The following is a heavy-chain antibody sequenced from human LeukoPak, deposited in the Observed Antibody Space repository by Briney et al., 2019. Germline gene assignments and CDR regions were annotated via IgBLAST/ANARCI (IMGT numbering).Heavy chain of an antibody. CDR3: ARDLGQYYDTSDNWFDP. CDR1: GFTFSSYV. V-gene: IGHV3-30*04. Sequence: GGSLRLSCAASGFTFSSYVMHWVRQAPGKGLEWVAIISYDGSNEYYADSVKGRFTISRDNSKNTLYLQMNSLRAADTAVHYCARDLGQYYDTSDNWFDPWGQGTLVTVSS. D-gene: IGHD3-22*01. CDR2: ISYDGSNE. J-gene: IGHJ5*02.